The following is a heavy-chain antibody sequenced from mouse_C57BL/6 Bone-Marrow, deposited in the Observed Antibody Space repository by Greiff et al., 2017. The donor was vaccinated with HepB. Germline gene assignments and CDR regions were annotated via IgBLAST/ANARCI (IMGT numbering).Heavy chain of an antibody. J-gene: IGHJ4*01. D-gene: IGHD1-1*01. Sequence: EVKLVESGGGLVQPGGSLKLSCAASGFTFSDYYMYWVRQTPEKRLEWVAYISNGGGSTYYPDTVKGRFTISRDNAKNTLYLQMSRLKSEDTAMYYCAKGGTTVVGAMDYWGQGTSVTVSS. V-gene: IGHV5-12*01. CDR3: AKGGTTVVGAMDY. CDR1: GFTFSDYY. CDR2: ISNGGGST.